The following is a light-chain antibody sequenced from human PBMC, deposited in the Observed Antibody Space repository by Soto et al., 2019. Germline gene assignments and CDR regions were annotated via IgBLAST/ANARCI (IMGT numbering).Light chain of an antibody. Sequence: IQMTQSPSPLSASVGDRVTITCRASHSISSWLAWYQQKPGKAPKLLIYDASSLESGVPARFSGSGSGTEFTLTISRVQPEDVASYYCLQNNRFPFTFGQGTRVDIK. CDR1: HSISSW. CDR3: LQNNRFPFT. CDR2: DAS. V-gene: IGKV1-5*01. J-gene: IGKJ2*01.